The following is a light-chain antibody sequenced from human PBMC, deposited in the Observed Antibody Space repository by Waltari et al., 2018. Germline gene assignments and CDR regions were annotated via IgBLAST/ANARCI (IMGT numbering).Light chain of an antibody. CDR1: QSVSSD. Sequence: EIVMTQSPATLSLSPGERATLSCRASQSVSSDLAWYQQKPGQAPRLLIYGASNRATGIPARFSGSGSGTDFTLTISGLEPEDFAVYYWQQRHNWPDTFGGGTKVEIK. V-gene: IGKV3-11*01. J-gene: IGKJ4*01. CDR2: GAS. CDR3: QQRHNWPDT.